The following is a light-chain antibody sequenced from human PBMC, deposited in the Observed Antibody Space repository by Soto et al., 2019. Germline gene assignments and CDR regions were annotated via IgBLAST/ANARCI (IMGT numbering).Light chain of an antibody. J-gene: IGLJ7*01. CDR1: SSDIGAYNY. Sequence: QSALTQPASVSGSPGQSITISCIGTSSDIGAYNYVSWYQQYPGKVPKLMIYEVSNRPSGVSARFSASKSGNTASLTISGLQAEDEADYYCSSHGGSSPFYVFGSGTQLTVL. CDR2: EVS. V-gene: IGLV2-14*01. CDR3: SSHGGSSPFYV.